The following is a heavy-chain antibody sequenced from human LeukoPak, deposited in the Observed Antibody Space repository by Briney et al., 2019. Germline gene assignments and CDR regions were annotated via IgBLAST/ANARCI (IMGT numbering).Heavy chain of an antibody. Sequence: GGSLRLSCAASGFTFSSYAMSWVRQAPGKGLEWVSAIRGSGSSTYYADSVKGRFTISRDNSKNTLHLQMNSLRAEDTAVFYCVELSGSYYDSRSDYWGQGTLVTVSS. J-gene: IGHJ4*02. CDR1: GFTFSSYA. V-gene: IGHV3-23*01. CDR3: VELSGSYYDSRSDY. CDR2: IRGSGSST. D-gene: IGHD3-22*01.